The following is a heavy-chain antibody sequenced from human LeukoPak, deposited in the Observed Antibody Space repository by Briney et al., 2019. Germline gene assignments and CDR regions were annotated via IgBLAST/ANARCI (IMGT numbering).Heavy chain of an antibody. CDR2: IYTSGST. Sequence: SETLSLTCTVSGGSISSYYWSWIRQPAGKGLEWIGRIYTSGSTNYNPSLKSRVTMSVDTSKNQFSLKLSSVTAADTAVYYCARDPNCSSTSCYNWFDPWGQGTLVTVSS. CDR1: GGSISSYY. V-gene: IGHV4-4*07. D-gene: IGHD2-2*01. J-gene: IGHJ5*02. CDR3: ARDPNCSSTSCYNWFDP.